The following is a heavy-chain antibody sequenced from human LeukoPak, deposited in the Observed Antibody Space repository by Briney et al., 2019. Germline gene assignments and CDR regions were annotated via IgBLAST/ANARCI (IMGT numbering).Heavy chain of an antibody. Sequence: GASVKVSCKASGYTFTGYYMHWVRQAPGQGLEWMGWINPNSGGTNYAQKFQGRVTMTRDTSISTAYMELSRLRSDDTAVYYCARLWILTGYYYLDYWGQGTLVTVSS. CDR2: INPNSGGT. J-gene: IGHJ4*02. CDR1: GYTFTGYY. D-gene: IGHD3-9*01. V-gene: IGHV1-2*02. CDR3: ARLWILTGYYYLDY.